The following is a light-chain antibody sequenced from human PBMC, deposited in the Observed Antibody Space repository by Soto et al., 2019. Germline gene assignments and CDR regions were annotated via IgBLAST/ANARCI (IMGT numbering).Light chain of an antibody. CDR1: QSVSTNY. CDR3: HQYGSTPFT. CDR2: GAS. V-gene: IGKV3-20*01. J-gene: IGKJ3*01. Sequence: EIVLTQSPGTLSLSPGDRATLSCRASQSVSTNYLAWYQQKLGQAPRLLIYGASNRATGIPDRFSGNGSGTDFTLTISRLEPEDFAVYYCHQYGSTPFTFGPGTKVDIK.